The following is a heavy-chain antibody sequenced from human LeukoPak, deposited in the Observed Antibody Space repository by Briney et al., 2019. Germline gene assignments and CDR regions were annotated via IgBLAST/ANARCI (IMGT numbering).Heavy chain of an antibody. CDR1: GFNFDDYV. J-gene: IGHJ4*02. CDR3: ARCRHSYDSSGFPHY. CDR2: INWNGGSR. Sequence: PGGSLRLSCAASGFNFDDYVMTWVRQAPGKGLEWVSGINWNGGSRGYADSVKGRFTISRDNAKNSLYLQMNSLRAEDTPLYYCARCRHSYDSSGFPHYRGQGTLVTVSS. V-gene: IGHV3-20*04. D-gene: IGHD3-22*01.